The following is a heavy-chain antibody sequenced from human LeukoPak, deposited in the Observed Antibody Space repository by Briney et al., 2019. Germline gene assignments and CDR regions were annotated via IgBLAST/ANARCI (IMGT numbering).Heavy chain of an antibody. D-gene: IGHD1-1*01. V-gene: IGHV1-8*01. CDR1: GYTFTSYH. Sequence: GASVKVSCKSSGYTFTSYHINWVGQANGQGLEWMGCINPNSGNTGYAQKFQGRVAMTRDTSINTAYLDLYSLRSEDTAVYYCARGYSPSVRTTGNDYWGQGALVTVSS. J-gene: IGHJ4*02. CDR2: INPNSGNT. CDR3: ARGYSPSVRTTGNDY.